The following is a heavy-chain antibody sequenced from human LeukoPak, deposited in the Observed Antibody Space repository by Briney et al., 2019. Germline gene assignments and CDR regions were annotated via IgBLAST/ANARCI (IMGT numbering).Heavy chain of an antibody. V-gene: IGHV4-4*02. CDR3: ARVGYSYGYGYFDY. D-gene: IGHD5-18*01. CDR1: GFTVSSYY. CDR2: IYHSGST. J-gene: IGHJ4*02. Sequence: GSLRLSCAASGFTVSSYYMSWVRQPPGKGLEWIGEIYHSGSTNYNPSLKSRVTISVDKSKNQFSLKLSSVTAADTAVYYCARVGYSYGYGYFDYWGQGTLVTVSS.